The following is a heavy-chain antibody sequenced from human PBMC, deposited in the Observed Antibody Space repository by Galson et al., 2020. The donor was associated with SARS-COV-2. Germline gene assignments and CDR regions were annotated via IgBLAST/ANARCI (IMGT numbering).Heavy chain of an antibody. D-gene: IGHD3-16*01. CDR1: GFTFNNYG. V-gene: IGHV3-30*03. CDR2: ISHDEKHI. J-gene: IGHJ4*02. Sequence: GESLKISCVASGFTFNNYGMHWVRQAPGKGLEWVAVISHDEKHIYYGDSVKGRFTISRDNSNNTLYLQMSSLRPEDTAVYYCARDQSPYIWASHFDSWGQGTLVTVSA. CDR3: ARDQSPYIWASHFDS.